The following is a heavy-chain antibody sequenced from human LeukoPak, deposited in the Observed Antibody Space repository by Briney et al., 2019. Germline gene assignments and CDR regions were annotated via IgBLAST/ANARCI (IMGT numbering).Heavy chain of an antibody. Sequence: ASVTVSCTVSGYTLTELSMHWVRQAPGKGLEWMGGFDPEDGETIYAQKFQGRVTMAEDTSTDTAYMELSSLRSEDTAVYYCATVSALSYDSSGYYFDYWGQGTLVTVSS. CDR3: ATVSALSYDSSGYYFDY. D-gene: IGHD3-22*01. V-gene: IGHV1-24*01. CDR2: FDPEDGET. CDR1: GYTLTELS. J-gene: IGHJ4*02.